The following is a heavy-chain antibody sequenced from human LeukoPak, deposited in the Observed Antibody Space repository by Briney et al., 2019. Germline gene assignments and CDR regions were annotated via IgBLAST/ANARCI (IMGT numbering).Heavy chain of an antibody. CDR3: ARGYSSGWSEYYFDY. CDR2: IYYSGST. J-gene: IGHJ4*02. Sequence: MTSETLSLTCTVSGGSISSSSYYWGWIRQPPGKGLEWIGSIYYSGSTYYNPSLKSRVTISVDTSKNQFSLKLSSVTAADTAVYYCARGYSSGWSEYYFDYWGQGTLVTVSS. V-gene: IGHV4-39*01. D-gene: IGHD6-19*01. CDR1: GGSISSSSYY.